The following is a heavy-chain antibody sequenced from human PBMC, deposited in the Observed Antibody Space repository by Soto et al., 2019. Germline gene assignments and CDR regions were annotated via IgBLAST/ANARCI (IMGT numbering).Heavy chain of an antibody. CDR3: ARGLGYYYDSSGYYSYFQH. CDR2: IYYSGST. CDR1: GGSISSSSYY. D-gene: IGHD3-22*01. Sequence: SETLSLTCTVSGGSISSSSYYWGWIRQPPGKGLEWIGYIYYSGSTYYNPSLKSRVTISVDTSKNQFSLKLSSVTAADTAVYYCARGLGYYYDSSGYYSYFQHWGQGTLVTVSS. J-gene: IGHJ1*01. V-gene: IGHV4-31*03.